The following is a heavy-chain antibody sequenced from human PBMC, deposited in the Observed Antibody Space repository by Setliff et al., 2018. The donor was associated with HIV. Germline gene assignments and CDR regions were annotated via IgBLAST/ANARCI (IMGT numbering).Heavy chain of an antibody. CDR1: GFTFSSYA. Sequence: TGGSLRLSCAASGFTFSSYAMHWVRQAPGKGLEWVAVISYAGSNKYYGDSVKGRFTISRDNAKNSLYLQMNSLRAEDTAVYYCARVRHRGYYYGSGSFDYWGLGTLVTGSS. CDR2: ISYAGSNK. D-gene: IGHD3-10*01. CDR3: ARVRHRGYYYGSGSFDY. J-gene: IGHJ4*02. V-gene: IGHV3-30-3*01.